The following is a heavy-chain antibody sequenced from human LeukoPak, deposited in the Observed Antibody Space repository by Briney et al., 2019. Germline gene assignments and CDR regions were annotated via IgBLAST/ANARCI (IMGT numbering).Heavy chain of an antibody. CDR2: TYYRSKWYN. D-gene: IGHD5-24*01. V-gene: IGHV6-1*01. CDR3: ARGDREMNAFDI. CDR1: GDSVSSNSAT. J-gene: IGHJ3*02. Sequence: SQTLSLTCAISGDSVSSNSATWNWIRQSPSRGLEWLGRTYYRSKWYNDYPVSVKSRITINPDTSKNQFSLHVNSVTPEDTAVYFCARGDREMNAFDIWGQGIMVTVSS.